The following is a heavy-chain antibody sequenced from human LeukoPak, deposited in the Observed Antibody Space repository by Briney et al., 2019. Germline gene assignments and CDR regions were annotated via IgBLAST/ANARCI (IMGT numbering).Heavy chain of an antibody. CDR3: ARASYCSGGSCYSSGFDY. Sequence: PSETLSLTCTVSGGSISSYYWSCIRQPPGKGLEWIGYIYYSGSTNYNPSLKSRVTISVDTSKNQFSLKLSSVTAADTAVYYCARASYCSGGSCYSSGFDYWGQGTLVTVSS. D-gene: IGHD2-15*01. V-gene: IGHV4-59*01. CDR2: IYYSGST. J-gene: IGHJ4*02. CDR1: GGSISSYY.